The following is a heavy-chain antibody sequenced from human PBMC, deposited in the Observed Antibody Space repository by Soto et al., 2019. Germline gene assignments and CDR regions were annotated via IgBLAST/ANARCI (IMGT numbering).Heavy chain of an antibody. CDR3: ARVAMTTVTMGAFDI. V-gene: IGHV1-3*01. D-gene: IGHD4-17*01. CDR1: GYTFTNYA. J-gene: IGHJ3*02. Sequence: QVQLVQYGAEVKKPGASVKVSCKASGYTFTNYAMHWVRQAPGQRLEWMGGINVDKGGTKYSQKFQGRVTITRDTSASTAYMELSSLRSEDTAVYYCARVAMTTVTMGAFDIWGQGTLVTVSS. CDR2: INVDKGGT.